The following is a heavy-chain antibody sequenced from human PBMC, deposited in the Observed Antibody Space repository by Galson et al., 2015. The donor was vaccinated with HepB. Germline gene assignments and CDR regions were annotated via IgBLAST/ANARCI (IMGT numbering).Heavy chain of an antibody. CDR2: IKTKPYGGTT. CDR3: ARRDSSGWVTDY. J-gene: IGHJ4*02. V-gene: IGHV3-49*03. CDR1: GFSFGDHA. Sequence: SLRLSCAASGFSFGDHAMSRFRQAPGKGLEWVGFIKTKPYGGTTECAASVKGRFTISRDDSKSIAYLQMNSLKTEDTAVYYCARRDSSGWVTDYWGRGTLVTVSS. D-gene: IGHD6-19*01.